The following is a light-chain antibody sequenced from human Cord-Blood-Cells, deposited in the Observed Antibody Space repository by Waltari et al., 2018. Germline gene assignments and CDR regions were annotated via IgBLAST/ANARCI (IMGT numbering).Light chain of an antibody. CDR1: QSVLYSSTNKNS. J-gene: IGKJ4*01. V-gene: IGKV4-1*01. CDR3: QQYYSTPLT. Sequence: DIVMTQSPDSLAVSLGERATINCKSSQSVLYSSTNKNSLAWSQQKPGQPPKLLIYWASTRESGVPDRFSGSGSGTDFTLTISSLQAEDVAVYYCQQYYSTPLTFGGGTKVEIK. CDR2: WAS.